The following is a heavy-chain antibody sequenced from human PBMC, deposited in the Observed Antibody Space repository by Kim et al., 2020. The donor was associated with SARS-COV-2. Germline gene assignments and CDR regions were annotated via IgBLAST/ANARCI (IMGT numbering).Heavy chain of an antibody. CDR3: ARMDIVATVGYFDY. CDR2: IYYSGST. J-gene: IGHJ4*01. CDR1: GGSVSSGSYY. D-gene: IGHD5-12*01. Sequence: SETLSLTCTVSGGSVSSGSYYWSWIRQPPGKGLEWIGYIYYSGSTNYNPSLKSRVTISVDTSKNQFSLKLSSVTAADTAVYYCARMDIVATVGYFDYWG. V-gene: IGHV4-61*01.